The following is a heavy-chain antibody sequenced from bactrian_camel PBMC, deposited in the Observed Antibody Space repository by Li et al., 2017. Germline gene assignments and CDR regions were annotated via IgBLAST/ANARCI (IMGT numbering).Heavy chain of an antibody. V-gene: IGHV3S10*01. D-gene: IGHD5*01. CDR1: GYTYDNYC. Sequence: VQLVESGGGSVQPGESLKLSCSASGYTYDNYCMAWFRQTPGKGRERVAVLDSVSSPRYAVSVKGRLTISQDNAKNTVYLQMNSLKPEDTAVYYCAADPYGLGTWCGRGVYWGQGTQVTVS. CDR3: AADPYGLGTWCGRGVY. CDR2: LDSVSSP. J-gene: IGHJ4*01.